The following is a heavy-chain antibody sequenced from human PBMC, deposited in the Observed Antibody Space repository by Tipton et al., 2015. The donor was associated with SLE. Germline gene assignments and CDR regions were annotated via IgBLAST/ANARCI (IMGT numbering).Heavy chain of an antibody. CDR1: GGSISSYY. D-gene: IGHD5-18*01. CDR2: IYYSGST. V-gene: IGHV4-59*01. J-gene: IGHJ6*03. CDR3: ARGRGSYGGYYYYYYMDV. Sequence: TLSLTCTVSGGSISSYYWSWIRQPPGKGLEWIGYIYYSGSTNYNPSLKSRVPISVDTSKNQFSLKLSSVTAADTAVYYCARGRGSYGGYYYYYYMDVWGKGTTVTVSS.